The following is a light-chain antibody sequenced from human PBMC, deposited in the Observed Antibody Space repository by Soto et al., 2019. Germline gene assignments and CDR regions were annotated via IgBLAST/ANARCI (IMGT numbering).Light chain of an antibody. CDR1: QTVSNN. CDR3: QQYHNWPPQYT. V-gene: IGKV3-15*01. CDR2: GAS. Sequence: EIVMTQSPATLSVSPGERATLSCRASQTVSNNLAWYQQKPGQAPRLLIHGASTRATGVPARFSGSGSGTEFTLTISSLQSEDFAVYYCQQYHNWPPQYTFGLGTKLQIK. J-gene: IGKJ2*01.